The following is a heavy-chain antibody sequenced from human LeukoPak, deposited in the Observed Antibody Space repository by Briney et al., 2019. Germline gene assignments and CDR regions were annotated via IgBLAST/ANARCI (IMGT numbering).Heavy chain of an antibody. J-gene: IGHJ4*02. CDR1: GLTFSNYA. CDR3: ARGVAVAGTIYFDY. D-gene: IGHD6-19*01. CDR2: ISTSGGTT. V-gene: IGHV3-48*02. Sequence: GGSLRLSCAASGLTFSNYAMNWVRRAPGKGLEWISYISTSGGTTYYADSVKGRFTISRDNAKNSLYLQMNSLRDEDTAVYYCARGVAVAGTIYFDYWGQGTLVTVSS.